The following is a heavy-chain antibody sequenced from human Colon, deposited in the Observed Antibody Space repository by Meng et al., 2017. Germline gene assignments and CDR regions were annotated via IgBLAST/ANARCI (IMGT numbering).Heavy chain of an antibody. CDR3: AGGLGSSWYFSGFDY. J-gene: IGHJ4*02. CDR1: GFTFSSYW. CDR2: IKQDGSEK. D-gene: IGHD6-13*01. Sequence: GESLKISCAASGFTFSSYWMSLVRQAPGKGLEWVANIKQDGSEKYYVDSVKGRFTISRDNAKNSLYLQMNSLRAEDTDVYYCAGGLGSSWYFSGFDYWGQGTLVTVSS. V-gene: IGHV3-7*01.